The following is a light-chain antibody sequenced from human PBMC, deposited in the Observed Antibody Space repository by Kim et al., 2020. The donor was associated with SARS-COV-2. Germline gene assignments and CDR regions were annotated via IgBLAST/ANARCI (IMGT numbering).Light chain of an antibody. V-gene: IGLV3-19*01. CDR2: GKN. CDR3: HSRDSSNNHL. CDR1: SLRRYY. J-gene: IGLJ3*02. Sequence: VALGQTVRLTCQGDSLRRYYASWYQQKSGQAPVLVIYGKNNRPSGIPDRVSGSSSGNTASLTITGAQAEDEADYYCHSRDSSNNHLFGGGTQLTVL.